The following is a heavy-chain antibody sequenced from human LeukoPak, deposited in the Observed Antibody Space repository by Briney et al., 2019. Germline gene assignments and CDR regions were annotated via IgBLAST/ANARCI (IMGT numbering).Heavy chain of an antibody. CDR1: GYTFTSYA. CDR2: IYAGNGNT. V-gene: IGHV1-3*01. Sequence: ASVTASFKASGYTFTSYAMHWVRQAPGQRLEWVGCIYAGNGNTKYSQKFHGRVTMTMNSSISKAYMDLSSLMTEDTAAYYCAEVYDGAGRQYYYYGMDIWGQGTTVTVSS. D-gene: IGHD3-10*01. J-gene: IGHJ6*02. CDR3: AEVYDGAGRQYYYYGMDI.